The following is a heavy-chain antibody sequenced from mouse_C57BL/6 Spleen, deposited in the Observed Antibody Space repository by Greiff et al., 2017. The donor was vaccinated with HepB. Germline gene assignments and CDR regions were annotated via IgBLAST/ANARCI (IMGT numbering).Heavy chain of an antibody. V-gene: IGHV14-3*01. CDR2: IDPANGNT. CDR1: GFTIKNTY. CDR3: ARGSEGMDY. J-gene: IGHJ4*01. Sequence: EVQLQQSVAELVRPGASVKLSCTASGFTIKNTYMHWVKQRPEQGLEWIGRIDPANGNTKYAPKFQGEATITADTSSNTAYLQLSSLTSEDTAIYYCARGSEGMDYWGQGTSVTVSS.